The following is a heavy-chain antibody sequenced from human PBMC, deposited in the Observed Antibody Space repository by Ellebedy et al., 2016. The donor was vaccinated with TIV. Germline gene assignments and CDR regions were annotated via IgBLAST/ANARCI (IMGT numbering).Heavy chain of an antibody. V-gene: IGHV3-33*01. Sequence: GGSLRLXCAASGFTFSHYGMHWVRQAPGKGLEWVAVIWSGGSNKYYTESVKGRFTISRDNSKNTLYLQMNSLRADDTAVYYCTRDVGSPDHSGSKGWFDPWGQGTLVTVSS. CDR1: GFTFSHYG. CDR2: IWSGGSNK. CDR3: TRDVGSPDHSGSKGWFDP. D-gene: IGHD3-10*01. J-gene: IGHJ5*02.